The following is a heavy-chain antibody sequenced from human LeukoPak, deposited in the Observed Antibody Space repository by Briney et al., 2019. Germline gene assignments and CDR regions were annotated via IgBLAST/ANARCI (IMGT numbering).Heavy chain of an antibody. V-gene: IGHV3-30*04. CDR1: GFTFSSYA. CDR3: AKTGSVRGSY. D-gene: IGHD3-10*01. CDR2: ISYDGSNK. Sequence: GGSLRLSCAASGFTFSSYAMHWVRQAPGKGLEWVAVISYDGSNKYYADSVKGRFTISRDNSKNTLYLQMNSLRAKDTAVYYCAKTGSVRGSYWGQGTLVTVSS. J-gene: IGHJ4*02.